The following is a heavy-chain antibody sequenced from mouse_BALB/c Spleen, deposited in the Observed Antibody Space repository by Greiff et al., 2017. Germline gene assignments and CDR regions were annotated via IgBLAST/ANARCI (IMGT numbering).Heavy chain of an antibody. CDR1: GYSITSDYA. D-gene: IGHD2-9*01. CDR3: ARAYYGYDAWFAY. CDR2: ISYSGST. V-gene: IGHV3-2*02. J-gene: IGHJ3*01. Sequence: VQLKESGPGLVKPSQSLSLTCTVTGYSITSDYAWNWIRQFPGNKLEWMGYISYSGSTSYNPSLKSRISITRDTSKNQFFLQLNSVTTEDTATYYCARAYYGYDAWFAYWGQGTLVTVSA.